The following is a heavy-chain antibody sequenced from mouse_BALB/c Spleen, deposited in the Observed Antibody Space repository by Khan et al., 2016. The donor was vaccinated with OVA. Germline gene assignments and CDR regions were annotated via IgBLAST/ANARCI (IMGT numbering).Heavy chain of an antibody. CDR3: EGGYDFFAY. V-gene: IGHV1-26*01. CDR2: INPNTGNI. Sequence: EVQLQQSGPDLVKPGASVKMSCKASGYSFTGYYMNWVKQSHGQSLECIGRINPNTGNINYNQKFKGKAILTVDTSSSTAYMELRSLTSEDSAVFCCEGGYDFFAYWGQGTLVTVSA. J-gene: IGHJ3*01. D-gene: IGHD2-2*01. CDR1: GYSFTGYY.